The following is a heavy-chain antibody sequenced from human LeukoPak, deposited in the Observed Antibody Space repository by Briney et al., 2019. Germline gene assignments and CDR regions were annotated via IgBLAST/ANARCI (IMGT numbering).Heavy chain of an antibody. D-gene: IGHD3-10*01. CDR2: ISYDGNNK. J-gene: IGHJ4*02. CDR3: VKDAPGEYYFDY. V-gene: IGHV3-30-3*01. Sequence: GRSLRLSCAGSGFTFSTYAFHWVRQAPGKGLEWVAIISYDGNNKSYVDSMKGRITISRDNSKNTLYLQMNSLRAEDTAVYYCVKDAPGEYYFDYWGQGTLVTVSS. CDR1: GFTFSTYA.